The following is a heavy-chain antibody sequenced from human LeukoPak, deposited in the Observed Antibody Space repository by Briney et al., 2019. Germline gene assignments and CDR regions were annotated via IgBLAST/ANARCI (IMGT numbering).Heavy chain of an antibody. CDR1: GGSFSGYY. Sequence: NPSETLSLTCGVFGGSFSGYYWSWIRQPPGKGLEWIGEINHSGSTNYNPSLKSRVSISVDTSKNQFSLNVTSVTAADTAVYYCAREAVQVPAAPLDYWGQGTLVTVSS. CDR2: INHSGST. J-gene: IGHJ4*02. CDR3: AREAVQVPAAPLDY. V-gene: IGHV4-34*01. D-gene: IGHD2-2*01.